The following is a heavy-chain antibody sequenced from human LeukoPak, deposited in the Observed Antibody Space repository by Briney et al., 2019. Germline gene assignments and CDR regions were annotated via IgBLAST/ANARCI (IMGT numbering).Heavy chain of an antibody. CDR2: IRRDGSEK. Sequence: GGSLRLSCAASGFTFSSYWMSWVRQAPGKGLEWVANIRRDGSEKYYVDSVKGRSTISRDNAKNSLYLQMNSLRAEDTAVYYCAREAGSSFPSGYFDYWGQGTLVTVSS. V-gene: IGHV3-7*01. J-gene: IGHJ4*02. CDR1: GFTFSSYW. D-gene: IGHD6-13*01. CDR3: AREAGSSFPSGYFDY.